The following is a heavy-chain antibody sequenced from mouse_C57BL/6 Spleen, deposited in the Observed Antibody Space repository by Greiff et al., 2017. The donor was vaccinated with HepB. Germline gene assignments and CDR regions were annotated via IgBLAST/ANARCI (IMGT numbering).Heavy chain of an antibody. D-gene: IGHD4-1*01. J-gene: IGHJ4*01. V-gene: IGHV3-6*01. Sequence: EVQLQESGPGLVKPSQSLSLTCSVTGYSITSGYYWNWIRQFPGNKLEWMGYISYDGSNNYNPSLKNRISITRDTSKNQFFLKLNSVTTEDTATYYCARDERELGNFPYYYAMDYWGQGTSVTVSS. CDR3: ARDERELGNFPYYYAMDY. CDR1: GYSITSGYY. CDR2: ISYDGSN.